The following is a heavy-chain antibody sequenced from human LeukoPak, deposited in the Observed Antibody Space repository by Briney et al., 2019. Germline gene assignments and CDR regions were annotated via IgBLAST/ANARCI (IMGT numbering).Heavy chain of an antibody. CDR3: ARRGCSSTSCYRHLGSFDY. Sequence: SETLSLTCAVYGGSFSGYYWSWIRQPPGKGLEWIGEINHSGSTNYNPSLKSRVTISVDTSKNQFSLKLSSVTAADTAVYYCARRGCSSTSCYRHLGSFDYWGQGTLVTVSS. J-gene: IGHJ4*02. CDR1: GGSFSGYY. V-gene: IGHV4-34*01. CDR2: INHSGST. D-gene: IGHD2-2*01.